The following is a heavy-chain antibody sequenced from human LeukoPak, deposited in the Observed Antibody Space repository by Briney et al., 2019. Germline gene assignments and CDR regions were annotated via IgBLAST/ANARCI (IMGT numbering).Heavy chain of an antibody. D-gene: IGHD2-2*01. V-gene: IGHV3-7*03. CDR2: IKTDGSQK. CDR1: GFTFTTYW. CDR3: AKDPGGRRYCSSTSCPDNWFDP. J-gene: IGHJ5*02. Sequence: PGGSLRLSCAASGFTFTTYWMTWVRQAPGKGLEWVANIKTDGSQKNYVDSVKGRFTISRDNAKNSVYLQMNSLRAEDTAVYYCAKDPGGRRYCSSTSCPDNWFDPWGQGTLVTVSS.